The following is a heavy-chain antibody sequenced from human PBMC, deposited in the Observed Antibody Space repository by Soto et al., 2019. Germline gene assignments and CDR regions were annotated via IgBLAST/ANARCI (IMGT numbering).Heavy chain of an antibody. CDR3: ARAPGTELVLWGDYYYYGMDV. J-gene: IGHJ6*02. Sequence: ASVKVSCKASGGTFSSYAISWVRQAPGQGLEWMGGIIPIFGTANYAQKFQGRVTITADESTSTAYMELSSLRSEDTAVYYCARAPGTELVLWGDYYYYGMDVWGQGTTVTVSS. CDR2: IIPIFGTA. CDR1: GGTFSSYA. D-gene: IGHD6-6*01. V-gene: IGHV1-69*13.